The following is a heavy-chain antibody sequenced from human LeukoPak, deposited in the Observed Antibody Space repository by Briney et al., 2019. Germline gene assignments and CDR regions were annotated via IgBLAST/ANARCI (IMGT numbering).Heavy chain of an antibody. Sequence: KASETLSLTCTVSGGSISSSSYYWGWIRQPPGKGLEWSGSIYYSGSTYYNPSLKSRVTISVETSKNQFSLKLSSVTAADTAVYYCARHSRGEGTPSDYWGQGTLVTVSS. CDR3: ARHSRGEGTPSDY. CDR2: IYYSGST. CDR1: GGSISSSSYY. D-gene: IGHD3-10*01. V-gene: IGHV4-39*01. J-gene: IGHJ4*02.